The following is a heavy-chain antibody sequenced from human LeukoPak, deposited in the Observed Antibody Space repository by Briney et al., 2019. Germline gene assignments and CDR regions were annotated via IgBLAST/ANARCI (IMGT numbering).Heavy chain of an antibody. Sequence: LETLSLTCTVSGGSISRSSYYWGWIRQPPGKGLEWIGRIYYSGSTHYDPSLKSRVTISVDTSKNQFSLKLSSVTAADTAVYYCARGWDRYNWFDPWGQGTMVTVSS. CDR3: ARGWDRYNWFDP. CDR1: GGSISRSSYY. V-gene: IGHV4-39*07. D-gene: IGHD1-26*01. CDR2: IYYSGST. J-gene: IGHJ5*01.